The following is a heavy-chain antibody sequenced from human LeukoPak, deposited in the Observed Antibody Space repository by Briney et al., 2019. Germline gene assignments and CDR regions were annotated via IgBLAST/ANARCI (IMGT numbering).Heavy chain of an antibody. J-gene: IGHJ4*02. CDR3: AKDATVVVINLLDY. Sequence: GGTLRLSCAASGFTFSSYGMSWVRQAPGKGLEWVSAISGSGGSTYYADSVKGRFTISRDNSKNTLYLQMNSLRAEDTAVYYCAKDATVVVINLLDYWGQGTLVTVSS. CDR1: GFTFSSYG. V-gene: IGHV3-23*01. CDR2: ISGSGGST. D-gene: IGHD3-22*01.